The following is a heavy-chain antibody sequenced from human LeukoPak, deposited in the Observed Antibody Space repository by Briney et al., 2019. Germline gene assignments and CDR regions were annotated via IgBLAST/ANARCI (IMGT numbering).Heavy chain of an antibody. V-gene: IGHV1-69*01. CDR1: GGTFSSYA. J-gene: IGHJ6*02. Sequence: SVKVSCKASGGTFSSYAISWVRQAPGQGLEWMGGIIPIFGTANYAQKFQGRVTITADESTSTAYMELSSLRSEDTAVYYCARDNYGDYRYYGMDVWGQGTTVTVSS. CDR2: IIPIFGTA. D-gene: IGHD4-17*01. CDR3: ARDNYGDYRYYGMDV.